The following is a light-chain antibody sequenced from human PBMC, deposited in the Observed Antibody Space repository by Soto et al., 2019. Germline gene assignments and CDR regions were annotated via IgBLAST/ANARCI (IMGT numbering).Light chain of an antibody. J-gene: IGKJ1*01. Sequence: DIQMTPSPSTLSASVGDRVTITCRASQSISSWLAWYQQKPGKAPKLLIYKASSLESGVPSRFGGSGSGTEFTLTISSLQPDDFATYYCQQYNSYSPWTFGQGTKVDIK. CDR1: QSISSW. CDR2: KAS. V-gene: IGKV1-5*03. CDR3: QQYNSYSPWT.